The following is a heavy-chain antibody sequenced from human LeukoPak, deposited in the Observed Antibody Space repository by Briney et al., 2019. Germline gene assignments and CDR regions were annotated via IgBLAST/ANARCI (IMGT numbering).Heavy chain of an antibody. CDR1: GFTFSSYS. CDR2: ISSSSSTI. CDR3: ARDSSRYAEYFQH. V-gene: IGHV3-48*04. Sequence: GGSLRLSCAASGFTFSSYSMNWVRQAPGKGLEWVSYISSSSSTIYYADSVKGRFTISRDNAKNSLYLQMNSLRAEDTAVYYCARDSSRYAEYFQHWGQGTLVTVSS. D-gene: IGHD6-13*01. J-gene: IGHJ1*01.